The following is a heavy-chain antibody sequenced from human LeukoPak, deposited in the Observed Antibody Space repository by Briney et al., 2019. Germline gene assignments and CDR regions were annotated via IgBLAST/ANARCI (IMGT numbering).Heavy chain of an antibody. J-gene: IGHJ3*02. CDR1: GFTFSSYA. D-gene: IGHD3-10*01. Sequence: GRSLRLSCAASGFTFSSYAMHWVRQAPGKGLEWVAVISYDGSNKYYADSVKGRFTISRDNSKNTLYLQMNSLRAEDTAVYYCARERLWFGELRLSAFDIWGQGTMVTVSS. V-gene: IGHV3-30-3*01. CDR3: ARERLWFGELRLSAFDI. CDR2: ISYDGSNK.